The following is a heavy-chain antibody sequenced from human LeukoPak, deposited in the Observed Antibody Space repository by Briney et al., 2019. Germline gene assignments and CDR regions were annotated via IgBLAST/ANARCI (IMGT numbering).Heavy chain of an antibody. CDR3: AREDSVVVPGVMGVPNSWFDP. CDR2: IYHSGST. V-gene: IGHV4-38-2*02. J-gene: IGHJ5*02. D-gene: IGHD2-2*01. Sequence: SETLSLTCAVSGYSISSGYDWSWIRQPPGKGLEGSGSIYHSGSTYYNPSLKSRVTISVDTSKNQLSLKLSSVTAADTAVYYCAREDSVVVPGVMGVPNSWFDPWGQGTLVTVSS. CDR1: GYSISSGYD.